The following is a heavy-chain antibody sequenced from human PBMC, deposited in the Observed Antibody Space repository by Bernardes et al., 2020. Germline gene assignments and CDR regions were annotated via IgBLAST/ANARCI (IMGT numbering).Heavy chain of an antibody. CDR1: GYSFSNYG. CDR2: ISGYNGNT. V-gene: IGHV1-18*04. Sequence: ASVKVSCKTSGYSFSNYGVIWVRQAPGQGPEWMGWISGYNGNTDYAQKFQGRVTMTTDTSTSTTYMELRTLRSDDTAVYYCARDRGYCGKTACYHHNFDSWGQGILVTVSS. J-gene: IGHJ4*02. CDR3: ARDRGYCGKTACYHHNFDS. D-gene: IGHD2-2*01.